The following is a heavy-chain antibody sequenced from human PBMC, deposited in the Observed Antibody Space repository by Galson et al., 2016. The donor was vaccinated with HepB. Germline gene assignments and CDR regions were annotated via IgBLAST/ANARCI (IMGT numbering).Heavy chain of an antibody. J-gene: IGHJ6*02. Sequence: SVKVSCKASGGTFSIFAISWVRQAPGQGLEWMGGIIPIFGTVNYGQKFQGRVTITADESSTTVYMELTSLRSEDTALYYCAKDLEQIRGEDHYYDMDFWGQGTAVTFSS. CDR2: IIPIFGTV. D-gene: IGHD3-10*01. CDR3: AKDLEQIRGEDHYYDMDF. V-gene: IGHV1-69*13. CDR1: GGTFSIFA.